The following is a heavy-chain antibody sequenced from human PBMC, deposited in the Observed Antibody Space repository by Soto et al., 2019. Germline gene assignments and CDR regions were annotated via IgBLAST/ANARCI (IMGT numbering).Heavy chain of an antibody. Sequence: GGSLRLSCAASGFTFNNYAMGWVRQAPGKGLEWVSAITDSGDDTYYIDSVKGRFTISRDNSKSTLYLQMNSLRAEDTAIYYCAKLGSSSWSPHYYFDYWGQGTLFTVSS. CDR1: GFTFNNYA. J-gene: IGHJ4*02. CDR2: ITDSGDDT. D-gene: IGHD2-2*01. CDR3: AKLGSSSWSPHYYFDY. V-gene: IGHV3-23*01.